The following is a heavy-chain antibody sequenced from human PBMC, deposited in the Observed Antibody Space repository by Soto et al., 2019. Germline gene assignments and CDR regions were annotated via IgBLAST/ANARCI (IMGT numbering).Heavy chain of an antibody. CDR3: ERELGASGLDY. Sequence: GGSLRLSCAASGFTVSSNYMSWVRQAPGKGLEWVSVIYSGGSTYYADSVKGRFTISRDNPKNTLYLQMNSLRAEDTAVYYCERELGASGLDYWGQGTLVTVSS. CDR2: IYSGGST. D-gene: IGHD7-27*01. V-gene: IGHV3-53*01. CDR1: GFTVSSNY. J-gene: IGHJ4*02.